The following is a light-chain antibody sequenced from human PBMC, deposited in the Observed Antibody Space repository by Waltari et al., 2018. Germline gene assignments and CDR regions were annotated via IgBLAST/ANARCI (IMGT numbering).Light chain of an antibody. Sequence: QSVLTQPPSASGTPGQRVTISCSGSSSNIGSNTVHWYQQLPGTAPKVLIYSNNQRPSGVPDRFSGSKAGTSAALAISGLQSEDEADYYCAAWDDSLNVVVFGGGTKLTVL. CDR1: SSNIGSNT. CDR2: SNN. V-gene: IGLV1-44*01. CDR3: AAWDDSLNVVV. J-gene: IGLJ2*01.